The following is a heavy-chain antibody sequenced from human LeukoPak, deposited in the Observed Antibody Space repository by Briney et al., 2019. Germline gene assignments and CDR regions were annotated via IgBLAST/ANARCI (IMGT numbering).Heavy chain of an antibody. J-gene: IGHJ6*02. D-gene: IGHD2-15*01. V-gene: IGHV1-69*13. CDR2: IIPSFGTA. Sequence: ASVKVSCKASGGTFSSYAISWVRQAPGQGLEWMGGIIPSFGTANYAQKFQGRVTITADESTSTAYMELSSLRSEDTAVYYCARVFCSGGSCYPRDYYGMDVWGQGTTVTVSS. CDR1: GGTFSSYA. CDR3: ARVFCSGGSCYPRDYYGMDV.